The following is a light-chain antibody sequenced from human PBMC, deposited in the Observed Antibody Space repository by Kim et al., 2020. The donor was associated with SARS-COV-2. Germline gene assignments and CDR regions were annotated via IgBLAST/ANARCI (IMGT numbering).Light chain of an antibody. J-gene: IGLJ1*01. CDR2: YDR. CDR1: NIGIKS. V-gene: IGLV3-21*04. CDR3: QVWDSSSDHHF. Sequence: APGKTARITCGGKNIGIKSVHCYQQKPGQAPILVIYYDRDRPSGIPERFSGSNSGNTATLTISRVDAGDEADYYCQVWDSSSDHHFFGTGTKVTVL.